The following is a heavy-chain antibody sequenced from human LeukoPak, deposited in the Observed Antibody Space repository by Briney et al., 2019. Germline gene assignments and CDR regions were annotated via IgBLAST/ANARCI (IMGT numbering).Heavy chain of an antibody. V-gene: IGHV1-69*06. CDR2: IIPIFGTA. D-gene: IGHD6-19*01. J-gene: IGHJ4*02. CDR1: GGTFSSYA. Sequence: SVKVSCKASGGTFSSYAISWVRQAPGRGLEWMGGIIPIFGTANYAQKFQGRVTITADKSTNTAYMELSSLRSEDTAVYYCAREGDSSGWYSFDYWGQGTLVTVSS. CDR3: AREGDSSGWYSFDY.